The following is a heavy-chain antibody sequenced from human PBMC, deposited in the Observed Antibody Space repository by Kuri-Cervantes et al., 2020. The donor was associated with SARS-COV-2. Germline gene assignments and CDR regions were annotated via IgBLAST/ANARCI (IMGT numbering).Heavy chain of an antibody. Sequence: GSLRLSCAVYGGSFSDYYWSWVRQPPGKGLEWIGEINHSGSTNYNPSLKSRVTISVDTSKNQFSLKLSSVTAADTAVYYCAREFAGMDVWGQGTTVTVSS. J-gene: IGHJ6*02. CDR2: INHSGST. V-gene: IGHV4-34*01. CDR3: AREFAGMDV. CDR1: GGSFSDYY.